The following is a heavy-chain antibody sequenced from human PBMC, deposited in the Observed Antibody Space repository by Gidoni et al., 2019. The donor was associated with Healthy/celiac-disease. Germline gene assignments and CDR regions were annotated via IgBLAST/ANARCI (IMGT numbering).Heavy chain of an antibody. CDR2: INPNSGGT. CDR1: GYTFTGYY. J-gene: IGHJ5*02. Sequence: QVQLVQSGAEVKKPGSSLKVSCKASGYTFTGYYMHWVRQAPGQGLEWMEWINPNSGGTNYAQKFQGRVTMTRDTSISTAYMELSRLRSDDTAVYYCARVMVRGEGWFDPWGQGTLVTVSS. D-gene: IGHD3-10*01. V-gene: IGHV1-2*02. CDR3: ARVMVRGEGWFDP.